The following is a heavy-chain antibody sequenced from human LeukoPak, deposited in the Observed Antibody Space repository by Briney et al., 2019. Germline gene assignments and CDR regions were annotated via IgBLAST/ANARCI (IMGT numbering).Heavy chain of an antibody. D-gene: IGHD2-15*01. CDR3: ARLRRSGSDY. V-gene: IGHV4-34*01. CDR1: GGSFSGYY. Sequence: SETLCLTCAVYGGSFSGYYWNWIRQPPGKGLEWIGEINPSGSTNYNPSLKSRVTISVDTSKLSLKLTSVTAADTAVYYCARLRRSGSDYWGQGTLVTVSS. J-gene: IGHJ4*02. CDR2: INPSGST.